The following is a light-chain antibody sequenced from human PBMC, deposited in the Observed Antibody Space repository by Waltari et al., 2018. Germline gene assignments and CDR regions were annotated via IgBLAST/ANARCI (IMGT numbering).Light chain of an antibody. CDR2: DAS. J-gene: IGKJ5*01. CDR1: QSVSSY. Sequence: EIVLTQSPATLSLSPGERATLSCRASQSVSSYLAWYQQKPGQAPRLRIYDASNRATGIPARFSGSGSGTNFTLTSSSLEPEDVAVYYCQQRSNWPITFGQATRLEIK. V-gene: IGKV3-11*01. CDR3: QQRSNWPIT.